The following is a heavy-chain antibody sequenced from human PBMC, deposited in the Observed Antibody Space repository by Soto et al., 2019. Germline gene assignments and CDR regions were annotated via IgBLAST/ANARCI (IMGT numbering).Heavy chain of an antibody. CDR1: GYTFTSYG. Sequence: ASVKVSCKASGYTFTSYGISWVRQAPGQGLEWMGWISAYNGNTNYAQKLQGRVTMTTDTSTSTAYMELRSLRSDDTAVYYCARRPITIFGVVTWFDPWGQGTLVTVPQ. CDR2: ISAYNGNT. CDR3: ARRPITIFGVVTWFDP. D-gene: IGHD3-3*01. V-gene: IGHV1-18*01. J-gene: IGHJ5*02.